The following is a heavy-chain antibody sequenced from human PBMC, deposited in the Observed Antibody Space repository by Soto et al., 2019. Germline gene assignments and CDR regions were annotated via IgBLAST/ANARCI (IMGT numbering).Heavy chain of an antibody. V-gene: IGHV4-4*07. Sequence: SETLALTCTVSGASISGFYWSWIRKSSGKGLEWIWRIYANGTTDYNPSLKSRVMMSVDTSKKQFSLKLMSVTAADTAVYYCVRDGTKTLRDWFDPWGQGISVTVSS. D-gene: IGHD1-1*01. CDR3: VRDGTKTLRDWFDP. CDR2: IYANGTT. CDR1: GASISGFY. J-gene: IGHJ5*02.